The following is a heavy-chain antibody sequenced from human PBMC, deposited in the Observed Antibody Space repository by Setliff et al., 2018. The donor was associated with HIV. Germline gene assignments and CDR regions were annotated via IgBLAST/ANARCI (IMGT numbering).Heavy chain of an antibody. J-gene: IGHJ5*02. CDR2: ISTSGST. Sequence: TLSLTCTVSGASISSGSYYWTWIRQPAGKGLEWIGRISTSGSTNYNPSLKSRVTISVDTSKNQFSLNVNSVTAADTAVYYCARASLGLYSGSYPWGQGILVTVSS. CDR3: ARASLGLYSGSYP. V-gene: IGHV4-61*02. CDR1: GASISSGSYY. D-gene: IGHD1-26*01.